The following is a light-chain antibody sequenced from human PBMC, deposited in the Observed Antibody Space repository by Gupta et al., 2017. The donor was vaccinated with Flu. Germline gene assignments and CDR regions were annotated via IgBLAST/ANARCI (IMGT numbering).Light chain of an antibody. CDR3: QVWDSSSDPHMV. V-gene: IGLV3-21*02. CDR2: DDS. Sequence: SYVLTQPPSVSVAPGQTARNTCEGNNIGSKSVLWYQQKSGQAPVLVVYDDSDRPSGIPERFSGSNSGNTATLSISRVEAGDEADYYCQVWDSSSDPHMVFGGGTKLTVL. J-gene: IGLJ2*01. CDR1: NIGSKS.